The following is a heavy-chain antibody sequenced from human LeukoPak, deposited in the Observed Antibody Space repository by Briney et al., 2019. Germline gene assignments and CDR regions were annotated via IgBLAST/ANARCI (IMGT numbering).Heavy chain of an antibody. CDR1: GFTFSSYG. D-gene: IGHD1-26*01. CDR3: AKPPVGATVYDAFDI. CDR2: ISYDGSNK. V-gene: IGHV3-30*18. Sequence: GGSLRLSCAASGFTFSSYGMHWVRQAPGKGLEWVAVISYDGSNKYYADSVKGRFTISRDNSKNTLYLQMNSLRAEDTAVYYCAKPPVGATVYDAFDIWGQGTMVTVSS. J-gene: IGHJ3*02.